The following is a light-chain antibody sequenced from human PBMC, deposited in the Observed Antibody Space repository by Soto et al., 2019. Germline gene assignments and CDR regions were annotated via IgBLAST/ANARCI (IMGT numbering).Light chain of an antibody. CDR2: GAS. V-gene: IGKV3-15*01. J-gene: IGKJ4*01. Sequence: EIVLTQSPGTLSLSPGERATLSFRASQSVSNNYLAWYQQKPGQAPRLLIYGASTRATGIPARFSGSGSGTEFTLTISSLQSEDFAVYYCQQYNNWPLTLGGGTKVDIK. CDR1: QSVSNN. CDR3: QQYNNWPLT.